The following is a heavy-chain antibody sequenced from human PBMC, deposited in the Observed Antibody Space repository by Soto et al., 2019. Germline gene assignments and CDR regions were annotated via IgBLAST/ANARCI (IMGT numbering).Heavy chain of an antibody. CDR1: GFTYSTYT. CDR2: ISYDGSNK. Sequence: GGSLRLSCAASGFTYSTYTMHWVRQAPGKGLEWVAVISYDGSNKYYADSVKGRFTISRDNSKNTLYLQMNSLRAEDTAVYYCAKDYRVSERFHDYWGQGTLVTVSS. V-gene: IGHV3-30*18. CDR3: AKDYRVSERFHDY. J-gene: IGHJ4*02. D-gene: IGHD3-16*02.